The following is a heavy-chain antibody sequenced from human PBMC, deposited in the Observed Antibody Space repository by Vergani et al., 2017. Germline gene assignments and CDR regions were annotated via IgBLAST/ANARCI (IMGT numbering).Heavy chain of an antibody. J-gene: IGHJ4*02. CDR2: INPSGGHT. D-gene: IGHD3-9*01. CDR3: ARGDYGILTGYRY. Sequence: QVQVVQSGAEVKTSWASVKVSCKTSGYTFSNYYMHWVRQAPGQVLDWMGIINPSGGHTNYAQKFQGRVTMTRDTSTSTVYMELSSLRSEDTAIYYCARGDYGILTGYRYWGQGTLVTVSA. CDR1: GYTFSNYY. V-gene: IGHV1-46*03.